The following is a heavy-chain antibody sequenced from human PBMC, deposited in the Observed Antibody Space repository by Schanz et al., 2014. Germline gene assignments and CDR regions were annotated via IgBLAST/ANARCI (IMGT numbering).Heavy chain of an antibody. D-gene: IGHD3-16*01. Sequence: DVQLVDSGGGLVQPGGSLRLSCAASGFTVSNSYIHWVRQAPGKGLEWVSTIYSSGSSYYADSVRGRFTISRDNSMNTVYLQMNSLRSDDAAVYYCARAQGVSRLYYGVDVWGQGTTVTVSS. CDR3: ARAQGVSRLYYGVDV. CDR1: GFTVSNSY. V-gene: IGHV3-53*04. CDR2: IYSSGSS. J-gene: IGHJ6*02.